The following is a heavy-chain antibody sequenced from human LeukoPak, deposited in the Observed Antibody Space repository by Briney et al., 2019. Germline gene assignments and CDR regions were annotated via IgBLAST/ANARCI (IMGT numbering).Heavy chain of an antibody. Sequence: SETLSLTCTVSGDSISSSSNYWGWFRQPPGTGLEWIGTIYFTGTTYYNPSLKSRVTVSVDTSKNQFFLKLSSVTAADTAVYYCARFSSTWHTFDYWGQGILVTVSS. D-gene: IGHD6-13*01. V-gene: IGHV4-39*01. CDR3: ARFSSTWHTFDY. CDR1: GDSISSSSNY. J-gene: IGHJ4*02. CDR2: IYFTGTT.